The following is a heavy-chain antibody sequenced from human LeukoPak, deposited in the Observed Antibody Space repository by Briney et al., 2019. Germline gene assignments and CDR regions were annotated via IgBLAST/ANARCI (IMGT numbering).Heavy chain of an antibody. CDR2: IVVGSGNT. J-gene: IGHJ3*02. Sequence: ASVKVSCKASGFTFTSSAMQWVRQARGQRLEWIGWIVVGSGNTNYAQKFQESVTITRDMSTSTAYMELSSLRSEDTAVYYCAASMVPYSSSWYGLDAFDIWGQGTMVTVSS. V-gene: IGHV1-58*02. CDR3: AASMVPYSSSWYGLDAFDI. CDR1: GFTFTSSA. D-gene: IGHD6-13*01.